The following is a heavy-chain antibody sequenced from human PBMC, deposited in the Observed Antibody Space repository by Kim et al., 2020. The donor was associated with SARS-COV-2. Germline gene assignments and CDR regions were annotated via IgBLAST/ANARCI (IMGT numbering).Heavy chain of an antibody. V-gene: IGHV3-7*03. Sequence: GGSLRLSCAASGLTFSSYWMSWVRQAPGKGLEWVANIKQDGSEKYYVDSVKGRFTISRDNAKNSLYLQMNSLRAEDTAVYYCARDVVREFDYWGQGTLVTVSS. CDR1: GLTFSSYW. CDR3: ARDVVREFDY. D-gene: IGHD3-10*01. J-gene: IGHJ4*02. CDR2: IKQDGSEK.